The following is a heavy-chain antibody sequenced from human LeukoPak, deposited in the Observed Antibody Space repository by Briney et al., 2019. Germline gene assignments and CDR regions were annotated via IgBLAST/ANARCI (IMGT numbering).Heavy chain of an antibody. CDR3: ARGDSAEMVPLDY. Sequence: VASVKVSCKASGYTFTDYFVHWVRQAPGEGLEWMGWISAYNGNTNYAQKLQGRVTMTTDTSTSTAYMELRSLRSDDTAVYYCARGDSAEMVPLDYWGQGTLVTVSS. J-gene: IGHJ4*02. CDR1: GYTFTDYF. CDR2: ISAYNGNT. D-gene: IGHD2-8*01. V-gene: IGHV1-18*04.